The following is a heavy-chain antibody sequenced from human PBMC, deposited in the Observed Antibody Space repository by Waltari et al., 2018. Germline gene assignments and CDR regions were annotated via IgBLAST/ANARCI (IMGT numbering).Heavy chain of an antibody. CDR2: IYYSGST. CDR3: ARGRSGIAVAGKNYFDY. CDR1: GGSISSSSYY. J-gene: IGHJ4*02. D-gene: IGHD6-19*01. Sequence: QLQLQESGPGLVKPSETLSLTCTVSGGSISSSSYYWGWIRQPPGKGLEWIGSIYYSGSTNDNPSMKSRVTISVVTSKNQFSLKLGYVTAADTAVYYCARGRSGIAVAGKNYFDYWGQGTLVTVSS. V-gene: IGHV4-39*07.